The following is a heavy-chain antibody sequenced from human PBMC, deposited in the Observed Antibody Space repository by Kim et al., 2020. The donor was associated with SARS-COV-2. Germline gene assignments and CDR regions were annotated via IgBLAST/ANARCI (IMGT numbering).Heavy chain of an antibody. CDR3: TRGYSSSWYARPGLFFDY. CDR1: GFTFCDYA. D-gene: IGHD6-13*01. CDR2: IRSKAYGGTT. V-gene: IGHV3-49*03. J-gene: IGHJ4*02. Sequence: GGSLRLSCTASGFTFCDYAMSWFRQAPGKGLEWVGFIRSKAYGGTTEYAASVKGRFTISRDDSKSIAYLQMNSLKTEDTAVYYCTRGYSSSWYARPGLFFDYWGQGTLVTVSS.